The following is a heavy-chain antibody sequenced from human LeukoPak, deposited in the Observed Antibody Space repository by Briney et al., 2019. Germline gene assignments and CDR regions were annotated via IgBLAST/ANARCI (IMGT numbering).Heavy chain of an antibody. CDR3: AKRLNHNYFEY. Sequence: GGSLRLSCAASGFTLSTSAMAWARQAPGGRPDWVSDIYSDSSDTYYADSVKGRFSISRDDSKNTLYLQMYSLRAEDTAAYYCAKRLNHNYFEYWGRGTLVTVSS. CDR2: IYSDSSDT. V-gene: IGHV3-23*03. D-gene: IGHD6-19*01. J-gene: IGHJ4*02. CDR1: GFTLSTSA.